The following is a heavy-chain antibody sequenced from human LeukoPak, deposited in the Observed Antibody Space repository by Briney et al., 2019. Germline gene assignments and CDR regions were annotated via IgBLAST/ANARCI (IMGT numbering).Heavy chain of an antibody. D-gene: IGHD2-8*01. V-gene: IGHV1-18*01. CDR3: ARQGGYCTTNTCYGNWFDP. J-gene: IGHJ5*02. Sequence: GASVKVSCKASGGTFSSYAISWVRQAPGQGLEWMGWISPYNGNTNYEQKLQGRVTLTTDTSTNTAYMELRSLRSDDTAVYYCARQGGYCTTNTCYGNWFDPWGQGTLVTVSS. CDR2: ISPYNGNT. CDR1: GGTFSSYA.